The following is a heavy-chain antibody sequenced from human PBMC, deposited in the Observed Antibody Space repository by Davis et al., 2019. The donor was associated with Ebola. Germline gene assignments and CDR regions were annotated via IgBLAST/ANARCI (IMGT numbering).Heavy chain of an antibody. V-gene: IGHV3-23*01. CDR3: ARVNAATGYSRFDL. D-gene: IGHD3-9*01. J-gene: IGHJ5*02. Sequence: GESLKISCADSVITFSSYAMTWVRQAPGKGLEWVSAISGSGGTTYYAGSVKGRFTISRDNAKNSLYLRMNSLRTEDTALYYCARVNAATGYSRFDLWGQGTLVTVSS. CDR1: VITFSSYA. CDR2: ISGSGGTT.